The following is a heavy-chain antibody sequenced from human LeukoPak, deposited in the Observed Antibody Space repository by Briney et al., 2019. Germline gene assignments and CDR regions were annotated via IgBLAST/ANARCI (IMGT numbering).Heavy chain of an antibody. V-gene: IGHV4-59*01. CDR2: IYYSGST. Sequence: ASETLSLTCTVSGGSISSYYWSWIRQPPGKGLEWIGYIYYSGSTNYNPSLKSRVTISVDTSKNQFSLKLSPVTAADTAVYYCARLRGTAIEPLIDYWGQGTLVTVSS. J-gene: IGHJ4*02. CDR3: ARLRGTAIEPLIDY. CDR1: GGSISSYY. D-gene: IGHD5-18*01.